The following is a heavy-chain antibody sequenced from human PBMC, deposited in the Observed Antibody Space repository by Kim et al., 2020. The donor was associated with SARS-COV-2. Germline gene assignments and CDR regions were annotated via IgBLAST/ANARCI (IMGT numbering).Heavy chain of an antibody. CDR3: AKAPVGYGDYYLDY. D-gene: IGHD4-17*01. J-gene: IGHJ4*02. V-gene: IGHV3-33*06. CDR2: IWYDGSNK. CDR1: GFTFTSYG. Sequence: GGSLRLSCAASGFTFTSYGMHWVRQAPGKGLQWVALIWYDGSNKDYADSVKGRFTISRDNSKNTLYLQMNSLRADDTAVYYCAKAPVGYGDYYLDYWGQGPLVTVPS.